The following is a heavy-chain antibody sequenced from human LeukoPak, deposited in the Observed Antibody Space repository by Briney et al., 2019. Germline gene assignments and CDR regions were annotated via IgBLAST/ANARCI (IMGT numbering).Heavy chain of an antibody. D-gene: IGHD3-10*01. CDR1: GFTFSSYG. V-gene: IGHV3-30*18. J-gene: IGHJ6*04. CDR2: ISYDGSNK. CDR3: AKEWGYGSGSYYNWYYYYGMDV. Sequence: GRSLRLSCAASGFTFSSYGMHWVRQAPGKGLEWVAVISYDGSNKYYADSVKGRFTISRDNSKNTLYLQMNSLRAEDTAVYYCAKEWGYGSGSYYNWYYYYGMDVWGKGTTVTVSS.